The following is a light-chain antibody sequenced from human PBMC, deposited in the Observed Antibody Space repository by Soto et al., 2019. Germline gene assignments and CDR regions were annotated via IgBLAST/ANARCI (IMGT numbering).Light chain of an antibody. V-gene: IGKV1-8*01. CDR2: AAS. Sequence: AIPMTQSPSSPSASTGDRVTITCRASQGISSYLAWYQQKPGKAPKLLIYAASTLQSGVPSRFSGSGSGTDFTPTISCLQSEDFATYYCQQYYSYPITFGQGTRLEIK. CDR1: QGISSY. CDR3: QQYYSYPIT. J-gene: IGKJ5*01.